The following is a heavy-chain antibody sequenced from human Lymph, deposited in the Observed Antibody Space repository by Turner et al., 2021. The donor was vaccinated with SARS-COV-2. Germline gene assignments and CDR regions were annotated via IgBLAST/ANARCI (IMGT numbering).Heavy chain of an antibody. Sequence: QLQLQESGPGLVKPSETLSLTCTVSGGSISSSSYYWGWLRQPPGKGLEWIGSIYYSGSTYYNPSLKSRVTISVDTSKNQFSLKLSSVTAADTAVYHCARQRLTRYGMDVWGQGTTVTVSS. V-gene: IGHV4-39*01. J-gene: IGHJ6*02. D-gene: IGHD2-21*02. CDR1: GGSISSSSYY. CDR3: ARQRLTRYGMDV. CDR2: IYYSGST.